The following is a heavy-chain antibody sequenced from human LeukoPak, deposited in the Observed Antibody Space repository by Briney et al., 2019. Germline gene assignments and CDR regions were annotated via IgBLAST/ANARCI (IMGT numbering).Heavy chain of an antibody. CDR1: GGSISSYY. D-gene: IGHD3-10*01. CDR3: AKSNGYGLVDI. Sequence: KPSETLSLTCTFSGGSISSYYWSWIRQPAGKGLEWIGRFYTSGSTNYNPSLKSRVTMSVDTSKNQFSLKLRSVTAADTAVYYCAKSNGYGLVDIWGQGTMVTVSS. CDR2: FYTSGST. V-gene: IGHV4-4*07. J-gene: IGHJ3*02.